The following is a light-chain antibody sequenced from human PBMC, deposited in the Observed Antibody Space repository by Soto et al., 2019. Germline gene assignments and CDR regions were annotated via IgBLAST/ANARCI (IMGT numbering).Light chain of an antibody. CDR2: DTT. J-gene: IGLJ2*01. V-gene: IGLV1-40*01. CDR1: SSNIGAGYD. Sequence: QSVLTQPPSVSGAPGQRVIISCTGGSSNIGAGYDVHWYQQLLGTAPRLLIYDTTNRPAGVPDRFSGSKSGTSASLAITGLQAEDEAEFYCQSYDTSLSGAVFGGGTKLTVL. CDR3: QSYDTSLSGAV.